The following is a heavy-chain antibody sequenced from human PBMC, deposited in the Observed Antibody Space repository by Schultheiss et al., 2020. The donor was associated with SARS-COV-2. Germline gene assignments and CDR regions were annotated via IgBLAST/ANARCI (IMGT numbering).Heavy chain of an antibody. Sequence: GGSLRLSCAASGFTFSSYAMSWVRQAPGKGLEWVSYISSSGSTIYYADSVKGRFTISRDNAKNSLYLQMNSLRAEDTAVYYCARVSGGSTYYYYYMDVWGKGTTVTVSS. CDR1: GFTFSSYA. J-gene: IGHJ6*03. CDR3: ARVSGGSTYYYYYMDV. D-gene: IGHD6-25*01. CDR2: ISSSGSTI. V-gene: IGHV3-48*04.